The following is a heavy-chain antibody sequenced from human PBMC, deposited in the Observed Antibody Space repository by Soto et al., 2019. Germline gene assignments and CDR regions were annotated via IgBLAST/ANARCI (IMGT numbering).Heavy chain of an antibody. D-gene: IGHD5-12*01. V-gene: IGHV3-74*01. CDR1: GFAFSSCW. Sequence: GGSLRLSCAASGFAFSSCWLHWVRQAPGKGLMIVSRITGDGTDTAYATSVKGRFTISRDNAKNMVYLQMDSLKAEDTAVYYCARDGGYGTPFDYWGQGALVTVSS. CDR2: ITGDGTDT. CDR3: ARDGGYGTPFDY. J-gene: IGHJ4*02.